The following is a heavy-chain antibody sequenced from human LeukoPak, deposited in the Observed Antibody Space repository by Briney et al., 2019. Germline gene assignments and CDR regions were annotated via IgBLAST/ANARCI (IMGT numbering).Heavy chain of an antibody. Sequence: PSETLSLTCTVSGGSIINSYWSWVRQPPGKGLEWIAYIHYSGSTNYNPSLKSRVTISVDTSKSQVSLILRSVTSADTAVYYCATGGCDGSSLCRPPYYSHYYMDVWGKGTTVTVSS. V-gene: IGHV4-59*01. CDR1: GGSIINSY. D-gene: IGHD6-6*01. CDR3: ATGGCDGSSLCRPPYYSHYYMDV. CDR2: IHYSGST. J-gene: IGHJ6*03.